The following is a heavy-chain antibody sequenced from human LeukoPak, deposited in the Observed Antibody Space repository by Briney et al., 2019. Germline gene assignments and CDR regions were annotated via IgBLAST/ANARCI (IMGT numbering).Heavy chain of an antibody. J-gene: IGHJ4*02. Sequence: SETLSLTCSVSGDSISSDYWSWIRQPPGKGLEWIGSIFYSGTTHYNPSLKSRVTISVDTSKNQFSLKLSSVTAADTAVYYCARGVVVITTLIDYWGQGTLVTVSS. V-gene: IGHV4-38-2*02. D-gene: IGHD3-22*01. CDR1: GDSISSDY. CDR3: ARGVVVITTLIDY. CDR2: IFYSGTT.